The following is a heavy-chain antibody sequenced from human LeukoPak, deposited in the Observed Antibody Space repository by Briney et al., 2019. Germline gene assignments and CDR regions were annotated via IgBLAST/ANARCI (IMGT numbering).Heavy chain of an antibody. V-gene: IGHV3-30*02. Sequence: PGGSLRLSCAASGFTFSNYAMHWVRQAPGKGLEWVAFIRHDGSDIYYADSVRGRFTISRDNSKNTLYFQMNSLIYEDTAVYRFNYWGQGTLVTVSS. CDR2: IRHDGSDI. CDR3: NY. CDR1: GFTFSNYA. J-gene: IGHJ4*02.